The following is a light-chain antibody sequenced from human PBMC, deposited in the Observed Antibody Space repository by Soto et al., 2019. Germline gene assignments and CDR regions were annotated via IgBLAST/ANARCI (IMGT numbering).Light chain of an antibody. CDR3: SSYTSSSSYV. CDR1: SSDVGGYNY. CDR2: DVS. Sequence: QSALTQTASVSGSPGQSITISCTGTSSDVGGYNYVSWYQQHPGKATKLMIYDVSNRPSGVSNRFSGSKSGNTASLTISGLQAEDEADYYCSSYTSSSSYVSGTGTKLTVL. V-gene: IGLV2-14*01. J-gene: IGLJ1*01.